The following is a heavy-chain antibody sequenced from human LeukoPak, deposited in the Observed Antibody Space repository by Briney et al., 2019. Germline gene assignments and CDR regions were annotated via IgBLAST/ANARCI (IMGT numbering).Heavy chain of an antibody. V-gene: IGHV3-21*01. J-gene: IGHJ4*02. CDR3: ARPRDYGDSTGYFDY. CDR2: ISSSSSYI. Sequence: PGGSLRLSCAASGLTFSSYSMNWVRQAPGKGLEWVSSISSSSSYIYYADSVKGRFTISRDNAKNSLYLQMNSLRAEDTAVYYCARPRDYGDSTGYFDYWGQGTLVTVSS. CDR1: GLTFSSYS. D-gene: IGHD4-17*01.